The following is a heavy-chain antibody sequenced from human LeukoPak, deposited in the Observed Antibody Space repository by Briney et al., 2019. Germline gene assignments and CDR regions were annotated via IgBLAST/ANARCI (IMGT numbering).Heavy chain of an antibody. J-gene: IGHJ4*02. CDR1: GGSCDDYY. CDR2: IHPSEGF. CDR3: ARGRDRSKAGDH. D-gene: IGHD5-24*01. V-gene: IGHV4-34*01. Sequence: SETLSLTCDVYGGSCDDYYCSWIRQPPGKGLEWIGEIHPSEGFYYNSSLVSRVTISIDPSKTHFSLRLAAVTAADTAFYYCARGRDRSKAGDHWGQGSLVTVSS.